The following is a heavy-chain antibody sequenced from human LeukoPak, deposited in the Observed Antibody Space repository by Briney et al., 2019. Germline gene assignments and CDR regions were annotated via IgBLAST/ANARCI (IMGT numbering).Heavy chain of an antibody. J-gene: IGHJ3*02. CDR2: IIPIFGTA. CDR1: GGTFSSYA. CDR3: ARLPDDILVVPAATSHAFHI. V-gene: IGHV1-69*05. D-gene: IGHD2-2*01. Sequence: SVKVSCKASGGTFSSYAISWVRQAPGQGLEWMGGIIPIFGTANYAQKFQGRVTITTDESTSTAYMELSSLRSEDTAVYYCARLPDDILVVPAATSHAFHIWGQGTMVTVSS.